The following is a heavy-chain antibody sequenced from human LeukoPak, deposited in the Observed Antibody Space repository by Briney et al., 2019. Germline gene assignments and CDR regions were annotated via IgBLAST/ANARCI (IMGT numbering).Heavy chain of an antibody. J-gene: IGHJ4*02. CDR2: IKKDGSEK. D-gene: IGHD2-15*01. CDR3: TRSPRRCSGGSCYGPRPDY. Sequence: GGSLRLSCAASGFIFSSYWMRWVRQAAGKGREWVANIKKDGSEKYYVDCVKGRFTISRDNPNNPLYLQMNSLRAEDTAVYYCTRSPRRCSGGSCYGPRPDYWGQGTLVTVSS. V-gene: IGHV3-7*01. CDR1: GFIFSSYW.